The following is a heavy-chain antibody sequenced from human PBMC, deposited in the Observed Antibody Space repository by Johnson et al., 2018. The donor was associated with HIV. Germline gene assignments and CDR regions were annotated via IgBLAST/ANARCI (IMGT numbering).Heavy chain of an antibody. CDR3: ARPEITCSSTSCQKAGALDI. V-gene: IGHV3-30-3*01. Sequence: QMLLVESGGGLVQPGGSLRLSCAASGFTFSSYAMHWVRQAPGKGLEWVAVITYDGSNKYYADFVKGRCTIYRDNSKNTLYLKMNSRRAEDTAVYYCARPEITCSSTSCQKAGALDIWCQGTMVTVSS. CDR2: ITYDGSNK. J-gene: IGHJ3*02. CDR1: GFTFSSYA. D-gene: IGHD2-2*01.